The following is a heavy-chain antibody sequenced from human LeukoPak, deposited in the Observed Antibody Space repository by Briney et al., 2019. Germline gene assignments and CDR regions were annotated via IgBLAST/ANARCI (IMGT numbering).Heavy chain of an antibody. CDR3: ARDRRSGYPDY. V-gene: IGHV4-30-2*01. Sequence: SQTLSLTCTVSGGSISSGGYYWSWIRQPPGKGLEWIGYIYHSGSTYYNPSLKSRVTISVDRSKNQFSLKLSSVTAADTAVYYCARDRRSGYPDYWGQGTLVTVSS. CDR1: GGSISSGGYY. CDR2: IYHSGST. D-gene: IGHD1-1*01. J-gene: IGHJ4*02.